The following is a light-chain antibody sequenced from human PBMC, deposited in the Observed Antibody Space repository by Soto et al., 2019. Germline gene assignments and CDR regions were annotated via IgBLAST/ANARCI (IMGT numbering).Light chain of an antibody. J-gene: IGLJ2*01. CDR3: GTWDSSLSVLL. Sequence: QSVLTQPPSVSAAPGQKVTISCSGNNFNIGSNFVSWYQQLPGTVPKLLIYDNNKRPSGIPDRFSASKSGTSATLGITGLQTGDEADYYCGTWDSSLSVLLFGGGTKLTVL. V-gene: IGLV1-51*01. CDR2: DNN. CDR1: NFNIGSNF.